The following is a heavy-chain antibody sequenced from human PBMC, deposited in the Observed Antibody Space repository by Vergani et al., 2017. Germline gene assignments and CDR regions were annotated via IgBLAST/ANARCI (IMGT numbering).Heavy chain of an antibody. CDR2: IIPILGTA. Sequence: QVQLVQSGAEVKKPGSSVKVSCKASGGTFSSYAISWVRQAPGQGLEWMGRIIPILGTANYAQKLQGRVTITADESTSTAYMELSSLRSEDTAVYYCARDANGWDMIGSSYYYYMDVWGKGTTVTVSS. V-gene: IGHV1-69*11. J-gene: IGHJ6*03. CDR1: GGTFSSYA. CDR3: ARDANGWDMIGSSYYYYMDV. D-gene: IGHD3-22*01.